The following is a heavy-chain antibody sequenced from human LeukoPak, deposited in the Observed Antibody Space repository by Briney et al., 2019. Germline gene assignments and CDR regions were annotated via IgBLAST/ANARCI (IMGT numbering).Heavy chain of an antibody. V-gene: IGHV1-18*01. CDR1: GYTFTSYA. CDR2: ISGYNGNT. D-gene: IGHD1-26*01. Sequence: ASVKVSCKASGYTFTSYAISWVRQAPGQGPEWMGWISGYNGNTDYPQRLQGRVTMTTDTSTSIAYMELRSLRSDDTAVYYCARDAPYSGSYLDYWGLGTLVTVSS. CDR3: ARDAPYSGSYLDY. J-gene: IGHJ4*02.